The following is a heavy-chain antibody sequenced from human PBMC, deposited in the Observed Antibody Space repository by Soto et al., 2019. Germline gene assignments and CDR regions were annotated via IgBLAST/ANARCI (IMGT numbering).Heavy chain of an antibody. J-gene: IGHJ3*02. CDR3: ASDAFDI. Sequence: EMQLVESGGGLVQPGGSLRLSCAASGFSFSNYGMHWVRQAPGKGLEYVSAISSNGGTTYYANSVKGRFTISRDNSKNTLYLQTGSLTAEDMAVYYCASDAFDIWGQGTMVTVSS. CDR2: ISSNGGTT. CDR1: GFSFSNYG. V-gene: IGHV3-64*01.